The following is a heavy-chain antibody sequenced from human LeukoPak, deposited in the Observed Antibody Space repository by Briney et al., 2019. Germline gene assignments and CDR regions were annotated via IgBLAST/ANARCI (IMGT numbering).Heavy chain of an antibody. CDR3: ARDYSSSQYNWFDP. V-gene: IGHV4-34*01. CDR1: GGSFSGYY. J-gene: IGHJ5*02. Sequence: SETLTLTCALYGGSFSGYYWSWIRQPPGKGLEWIGEINHSGSTNYNPSLKSRVTISVDTSKNQFSLKLSSVTAADTAVYYCARDYSSSQYNWFDPWGQGTLVTVSS. CDR2: INHSGST. D-gene: IGHD6-6*01.